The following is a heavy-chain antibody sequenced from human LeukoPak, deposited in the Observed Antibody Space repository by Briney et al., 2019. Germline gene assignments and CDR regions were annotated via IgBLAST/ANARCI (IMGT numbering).Heavy chain of an antibody. Sequence: SENLSRTCTVSGGSISSSSYYWGWIRQPPGKGLEWIGSIYYSGSTYYNPSLKSRVTISVDTSKNQFSLKLSSVTAADTAVYYCAREYSSSPDYWGQGTLVTVSS. CDR2: IYYSGST. CDR3: AREYSSSPDY. V-gene: IGHV4-39*02. CDR1: GGSISSSSYY. J-gene: IGHJ4*02. D-gene: IGHD6-6*01.